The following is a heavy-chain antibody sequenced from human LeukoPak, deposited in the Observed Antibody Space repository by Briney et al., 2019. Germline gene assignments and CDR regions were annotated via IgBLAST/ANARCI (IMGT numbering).Heavy chain of an antibody. CDR3: YGGNAEN. CDR2: LTNTGDYT. J-gene: IGHJ1*01. D-gene: IGHD4-23*01. V-gene: IGHV3-64*04. CDR1: GFTFSSYA. Sequence: QSGGSLRLSCAASGFTFSSYAMHWVRQAPGKGPQYVSALTNTGDYTHYADSVKGRFTISRDNAKNTVHLQMNSLRAEDTAVYYCYGGNAENWGQGTLVTVSS.